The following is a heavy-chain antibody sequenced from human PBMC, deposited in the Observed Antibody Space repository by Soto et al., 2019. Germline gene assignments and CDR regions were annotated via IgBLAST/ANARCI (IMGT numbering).Heavy chain of an antibody. CDR2: IIPIFGTA. J-gene: IGHJ6*02. Sequence: ASVKVSCKASGGTFSSYAISWVRQAPGQGLEWMGGIIPIFGTANYAQKFQGRVTITADESTSTAYMELSSLRSEDTAVYYCARDFHPTRYGMDVRGQGTTVTVS. CDR1: GGTFSSYA. CDR3: ARDFHPTRYGMDV. V-gene: IGHV1-69*13.